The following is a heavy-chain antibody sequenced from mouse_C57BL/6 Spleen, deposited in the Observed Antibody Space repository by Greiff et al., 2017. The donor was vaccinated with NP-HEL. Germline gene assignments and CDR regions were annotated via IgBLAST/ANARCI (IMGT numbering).Heavy chain of an antibody. CDR2: IWGDGST. CDR1: GFSLTSYG. V-gene: IGHV2-3*01. Sequence: QVQLKQSGPGLVAPSPRLSITCTVSGFSLTSYGVSWVRQPPGKGLEWLGVIWGDGSTNYHSALISRLSISKDNSKSQVFLKRNSLQTDDTATYYCALYYYGSSSFAYWGQGTLVTVSA. D-gene: IGHD1-1*01. CDR3: ALYYYGSSSFAY. J-gene: IGHJ3*01.